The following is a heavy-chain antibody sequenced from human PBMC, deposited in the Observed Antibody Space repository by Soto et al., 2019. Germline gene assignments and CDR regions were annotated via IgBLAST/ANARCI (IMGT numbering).Heavy chain of an antibody. D-gene: IGHD3-3*01. CDR3: XXRLDYDFWIGYYRDWFDP. Sequence: QVQLVQSGAEVKKPGASVKVSCKASGYTFTSYGISWVRQAPGQGLEWMGWISAYNGNTNYAQKLQGRVTMTTDTSTSTAYMELRSLRSDDTAVYXXXXRLDYDFWIGYYRDWFDPWGQGTLVTVSS. CDR1: GYTFTSYG. V-gene: IGHV1-18*04. CDR2: ISAYNGNT. J-gene: IGHJ5*02.